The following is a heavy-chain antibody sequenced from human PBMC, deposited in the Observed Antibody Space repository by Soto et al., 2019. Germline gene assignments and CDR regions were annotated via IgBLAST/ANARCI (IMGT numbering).Heavy chain of an antibody. CDR1: GFSLNTDEVS. J-gene: IGHJ4*02. CDR3: AQGRAEWAYFDY. Sequence: QITLRESGPTLVRPTQTLTLTCNFSGFSLNTDEVSVSWIRQPPGKAPEWLALIYWDDDKRYKSSLKNKVTIPKDPSKNQVVLTMSNMSPVDTAIYYCAQGRAEWAYFDYWGQGTPVTVSS. CDR2: IYWDDDK. V-gene: IGHV2-5*02. D-gene: IGHD1-26*01.